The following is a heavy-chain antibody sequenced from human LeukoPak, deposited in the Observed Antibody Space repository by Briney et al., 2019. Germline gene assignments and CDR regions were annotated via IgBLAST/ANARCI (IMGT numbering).Heavy chain of an antibody. D-gene: IGHD6-19*01. Sequence: PSETLSLTCIVSGGSISSDYWSWIRQPPGKGLEWIGHIYNSGTTKYNPSLKSRVTISADKSKNQFSLKLSSVTAADTAVYYCARRVSGWFYFDFWGQGTLVTVSS. CDR3: ARRVSGWFYFDF. V-gene: IGHV4-59*08. CDR2: IYNSGTT. CDR1: GGSISSDY. J-gene: IGHJ4*02.